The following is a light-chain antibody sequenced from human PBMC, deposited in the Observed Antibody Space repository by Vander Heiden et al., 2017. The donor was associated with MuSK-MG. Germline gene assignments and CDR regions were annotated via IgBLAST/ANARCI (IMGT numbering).Light chain of an antibody. CDR1: QSISTW. Sequence: QMTQSPSTLSASVDNVVTITWRANQSISTWLAWYQQKPEKAPKLLVYEASTLEGGVPSRFSGSGSRTEFTLTISSLQPDDFATYYCQQYNTYWTFGQGTKVEIK. J-gene: IGKJ1*01. CDR3: QQYNTYWT. CDR2: EAS. V-gene: IGKV1-5*03.